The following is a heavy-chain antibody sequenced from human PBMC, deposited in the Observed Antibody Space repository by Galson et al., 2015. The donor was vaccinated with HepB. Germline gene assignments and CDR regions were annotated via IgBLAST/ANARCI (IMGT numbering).Heavy chain of an antibody. V-gene: IGHV1-46*01. Sequence: SVKVSCKASGYTFTSYYMHWVRQAPGQGLEWMGIINPSGGSTSYAQKFQGRVTMTRDTSTSTVYMELSSLRSEDTAVYYCARESLYNYYDSSGYPDYWGQGTLVTVSS. CDR3: ARESLYNYYDSSGYPDY. J-gene: IGHJ4*02. CDR1: GYTFTSYY. D-gene: IGHD3-22*01. CDR2: INPSGGST.